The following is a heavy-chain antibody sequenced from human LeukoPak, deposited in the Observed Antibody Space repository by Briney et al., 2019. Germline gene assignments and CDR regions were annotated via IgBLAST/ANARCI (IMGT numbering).Heavy chain of an antibody. CDR2: ISWNSGSI. Sequence: GGSLRLSCAASEITFDDYAMHWARQAPGNGLDWVSGISWNSGSIGYADSVKGRFNISRDNPKNSLYLQMNSLRADDTALYYCAKDMGSRPAGPDWGQGTLVTVSS. J-gene: IGHJ4*02. D-gene: IGHD6-13*01. V-gene: IGHV3-9*01. CDR1: EITFDDYA. CDR3: AKDMGSRPAGPD.